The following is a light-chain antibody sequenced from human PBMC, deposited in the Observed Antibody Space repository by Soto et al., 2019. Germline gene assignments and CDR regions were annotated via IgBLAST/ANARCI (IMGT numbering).Light chain of an antibody. J-gene: IGKJ2*01. Sequence: DFQLTQSPSSLSASVGDRVTITCRASHSISSYLNWYQQKPGKAPRLLIYGASSLQRGVPSRFSGSGSGTEFTLTISSLQPEDFATYYCQQLSNCLTSTFGQGTHLEIK. CDR1: HSISSY. CDR2: GAS. V-gene: IGKV1-39*01. CDR3: QQLSNCLTST.